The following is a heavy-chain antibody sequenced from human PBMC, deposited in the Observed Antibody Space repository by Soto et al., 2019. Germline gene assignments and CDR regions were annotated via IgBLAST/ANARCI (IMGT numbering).Heavy chain of an antibody. D-gene: IGHD3-16*01. V-gene: IGHV1-3*01. J-gene: IGHJ6*02. CDR1: GYTFTSYA. Sequence: ASVKVSCKAPGYTFTSYAIHWVRQAPGQRLEWMGWINAGNGNTKYSQKFQGRVTITRDTSASTAYMELSSLRSEDTAVYYCATRGRSLGYYYGMDAWGQGTTVTVS. CDR3: ATRGRSLGYYYGMDA. CDR2: INAGNGNT.